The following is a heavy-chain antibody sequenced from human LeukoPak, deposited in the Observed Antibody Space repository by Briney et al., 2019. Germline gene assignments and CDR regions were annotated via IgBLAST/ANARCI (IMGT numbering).Heavy chain of an antibody. CDR2: INNDGSNT. CDR3: ARVGDYGDYYFDY. D-gene: IGHD4-17*01. CDR1: GFTFNSYW. J-gene: IGHJ4*02. Sequence: GGSLRLSCAASGFTFNSYWMHWVRQAPGKGLVWVSRINNDGSNTIYADSVKGRFTISRDNAKNTLYLQMNSLRAEDTAVYYCARVGDYGDYYFDYWGQGTLVTVSS. V-gene: IGHV3-74*01.